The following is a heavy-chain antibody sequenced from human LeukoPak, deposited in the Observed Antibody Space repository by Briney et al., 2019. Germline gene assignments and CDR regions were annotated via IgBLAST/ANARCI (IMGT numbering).Heavy chain of an antibody. CDR3: ARTRLGMYSFDS. Sequence: GGSLRLSCAASGFTFSSYSMNWVRQAAGKGLEWVSYITGSSSTINYADSVKGRFTISRDKAKNSLYLQMNSLRAEDTAVYYCARTRLGMYSFDSWGQGTLVTVSS. D-gene: IGHD7-27*01. V-gene: IGHV3-48*01. J-gene: IGHJ4*02. CDR1: GFTFSSYS. CDR2: ITGSSSTI.